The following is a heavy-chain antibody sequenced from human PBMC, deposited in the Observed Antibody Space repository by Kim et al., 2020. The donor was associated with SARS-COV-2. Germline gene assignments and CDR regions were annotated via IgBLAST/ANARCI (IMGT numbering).Heavy chain of an antibody. CDR1: GFTFDDYG. CDR2: INWNGGST. D-gene: IGHD3-10*01. Sequence: GGSLRLSCAASGFTFDDYGMSWVRQAPGKGLEWVSGINWNGGSTGYADSVKGRFTISRDNAKNSLYLQMNSLRAEDTALYHCARDLGGYGSGSYYPHLYYFYYGMDVWGQGTTVTVSS. CDR3: ARDLGGYGSGSYYPHLYYFYYGMDV. J-gene: IGHJ6*02. V-gene: IGHV3-20*01.